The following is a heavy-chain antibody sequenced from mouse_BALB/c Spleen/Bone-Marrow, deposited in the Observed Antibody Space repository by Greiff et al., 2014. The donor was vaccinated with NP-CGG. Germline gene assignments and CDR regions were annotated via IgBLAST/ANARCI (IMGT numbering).Heavy chain of an antibody. J-gene: IGHJ3*01. CDR3: ARGTGTWFAY. Sequence: EVMLVESGPSLVKPSQTLSLTCSVTGDSITSGYWNWIRKFPGNKLEYMGYISYSGSTYYNPSLKSRISITRDTSKNLYYLQLNSVITEDTATYYCARGTGTWFAYWGQGTLVTVSA. CDR2: ISYSGST. V-gene: IGHV3-8*02. CDR1: GDSITSGY. D-gene: IGHD4-1*01.